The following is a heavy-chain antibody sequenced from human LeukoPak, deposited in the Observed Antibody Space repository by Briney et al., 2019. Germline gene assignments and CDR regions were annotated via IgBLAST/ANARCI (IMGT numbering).Heavy chain of an antibody. CDR1: GGTFSSYA. D-gene: IGHD3-22*01. Sequence: SVKVSCKASGGTFSSYAISWVRQAPGQGREWMGRIIPILGIANYAQKFQGRVTITADKSTSTAYMELSSLRSEDTAVYYCAREVIVVVNNYYYGMDVWGQGTTVTVSS. V-gene: IGHV1-69*04. J-gene: IGHJ6*02. CDR3: AREVIVVVNNYYYGMDV. CDR2: IIPILGIA.